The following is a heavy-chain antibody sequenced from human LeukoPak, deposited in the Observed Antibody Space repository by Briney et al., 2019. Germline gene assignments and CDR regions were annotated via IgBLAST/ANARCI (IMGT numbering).Heavy chain of an antibody. D-gene: IGHD3-9*01. CDR3: ARDYGILTGDDAFDI. V-gene: IGHV1-2*06. J-gene: IGHJ3*02. CDR1: GGTFSSYA. CDR2: INPNSGGT. Sequence: ASVKVSCKASGGTFSSYAISWVRQAPGQGLEWMGRINPNSGGTNYAQKFQGRVTMTRDTSISTAYMELSRLRSDDTAVYYCARDYGILTGDDAFDIWGQGTMVTVSS.